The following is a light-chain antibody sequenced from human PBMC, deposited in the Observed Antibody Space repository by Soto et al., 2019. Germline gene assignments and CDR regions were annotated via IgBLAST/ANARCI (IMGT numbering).Light chain of an antibody. V-gene: IGLV1-44*01. Sequence: QSVLTQPPSASGTPGQRVTISCSGGSSNIGSNAVTWYRQLPGTAPKLLIYSNNQRPSGVPDRFSGSKSGTSASLAISGLQSEDEADYYCAAWDDSLNGLDVFGTGTKLTVL. CDR2: SNN. CDR3: AAWDDSLNGLDV. CDR1: SSNIGSNA. J-gene: IGLJ1*01.